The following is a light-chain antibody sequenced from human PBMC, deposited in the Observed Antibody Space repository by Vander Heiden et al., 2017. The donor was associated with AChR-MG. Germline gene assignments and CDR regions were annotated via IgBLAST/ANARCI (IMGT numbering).Light chain of an antibody. J-gene: IGLJ7*01. CDR3: SSYTSSSTAV. V-gene: IGLV2-14*01. CDR2: EVS. CDR1: SRDVGGYND. Sequence: QSALTQPASVSGAPGQSITLSCPGTSRDVGGYNDVSWYQQHPGKAPKLMIYEVSNRPSGVSNRFSGSKSGNTASLTISGLQAEDEADYYCSSYTSSSTAVFGGGTQLTVL.